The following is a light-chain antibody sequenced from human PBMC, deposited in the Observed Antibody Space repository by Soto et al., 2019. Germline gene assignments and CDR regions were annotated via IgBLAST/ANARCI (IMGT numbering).Light chain of an antibody. V-gene: IGKV3-15*01. J-gene: IGKJ1*01. CDR3: QQYNNWPTWT. Sequence: EIVRTQSPATLSVSPGESATLSGRASQSVSSNLAWYQQKPGQAPRLLIYGASTRATGIPARFSGSGSGTEFTLTISSPQSEDFAVYYCQQYNNWPTWTVGQGTKGDIK. CDR1: QSVSSN. CDR2: GAS.